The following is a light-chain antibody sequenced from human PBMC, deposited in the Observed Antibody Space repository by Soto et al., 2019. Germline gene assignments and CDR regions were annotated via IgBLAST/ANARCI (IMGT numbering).Light chain of an antibody. J-gene: IGKJ1*01. V-gene: IGKV3-15*01. Sequence: ILMTQSPATLSVSPGERATLSCRASQSVSNNLAWYQQKPGQAPRLLIYDASTRATGIPARFSGSGSGTEFTLTISGVQSEDFGVYYCQQYNIWPPWTFGQGTKVEVK. CDR2: DAS. CDR3: QQYNIWPPWT. CDR1: QSVSNN.